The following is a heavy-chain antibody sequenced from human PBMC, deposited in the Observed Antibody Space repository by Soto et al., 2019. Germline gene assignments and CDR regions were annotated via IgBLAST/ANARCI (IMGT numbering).Heavy chain of an antibody. CDR2: IYPGDSDT. CDR1: GYSFTTYW. Sequence: EVQLVQSGAEVKKPGESLKISCKGSGYSFTTYWIGWVRQMPGKDLEWMGIIYPGDSDTRYSPSFRDQISLSADKSSSSAYLHWNSLRASDTAMYYYARRGPSTSTLYGEFDYWGQGTLVTVSS. D-gene: IGHD2-2*01. CDR3: ARRGPSTSTLYGEFDY. J-gene: IGHJ4*02. V-gene: IGHV5-51*03.